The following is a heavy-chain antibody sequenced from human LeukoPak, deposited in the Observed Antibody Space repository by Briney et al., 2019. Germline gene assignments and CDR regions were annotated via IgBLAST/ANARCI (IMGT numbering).Heavy chain of an antibody. Sequence: PGGALRLSCAGSGFTFSSYWMHWVGQTPGKGLVWVSRINSDGSSTVSADSVKGRFTISRDNAMNTLYLQMNSLRAEDTAVYYCARDLRSPSDTNIAIDYWGQGTLVTVSS. V-gene: IGHV3-74*01. CDR2: INSDGSST. CDR3: ARDLRSPSDTNIAIDY. CDR1: GFTFSSYW. J-gene: IGHJ4*02.